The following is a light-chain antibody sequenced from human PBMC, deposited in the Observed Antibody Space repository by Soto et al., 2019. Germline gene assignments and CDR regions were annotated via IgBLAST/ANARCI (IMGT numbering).Light chain of an antibody. CDR2: DVS. J-gene: IGKJ1*01. CDR3: LQDYGDSWT. Sequence: DSQLTQYPSTLSASVGERVTITCRASQSPNNWMAWYQQKSGKAPKLLIYDVSTLASGVPSRFSGRRSGTEFTLTISSLQPEDFASYYCLQDYGDSWTFGQGTKVEIE. CDR1: QSPNNW. V-gene: IGKV1-5*01.